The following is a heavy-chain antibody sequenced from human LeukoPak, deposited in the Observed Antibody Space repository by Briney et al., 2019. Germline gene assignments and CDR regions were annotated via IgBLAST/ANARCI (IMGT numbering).Heavy chain of an antibody. J-gene: IGHJ4*02. D-gene: IGHD3-22*01. CDR1: GYTFTSYD. CDR3: ARDASDSSAYYDDY. CDR2: MNPNSGNT. V-gene: IGHV1-8*01. Sequence: ASVKVSCKASGYTFTSYDINWVRQATGQGLEWMGWMNPNSGNTGYAQKFQGRVTMTRNTSISTAYMELSSLRSEDTAVYYCARDASDSSAYYDDYWGQGTLVTVSS.